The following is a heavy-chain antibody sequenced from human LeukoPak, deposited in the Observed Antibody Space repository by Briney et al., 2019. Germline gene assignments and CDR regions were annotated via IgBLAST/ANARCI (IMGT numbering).Heavy chain of an antibody. CDR3: ARGRAAASGDY. Sequence: PSETLSLTCAVYGVSFSGYYWSWIRQPPGKGLEWIGEINHSGSTNYNPSLKSRVTISVDTSKNQFSLKLSSVTAADTAVYYCARGRAAASGDYWGQGTLVTVSS. V-gene: IGHV4-34*01. J-gene: IGHJ4*02. D-gene: IGHD2-2*01. CDR2: INHSGST. CDR1: GVSFSGYY.